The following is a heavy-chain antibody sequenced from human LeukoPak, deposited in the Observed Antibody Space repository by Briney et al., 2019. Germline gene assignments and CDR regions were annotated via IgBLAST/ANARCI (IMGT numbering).Heavy chain of an antibody. Sequence: GGSLRLSCAASGFTFSSYDMHWVRQDTGKGREWVSAIGTAGDTYYPGSVKGRFTISRENAKNSLYLQMNSLRAGDTAVYYCARSLNYYDSSGYYFDYWGQGTLVTVSS. CDR3: ARSLNYYDSSGYYFDY. V-gene: IGHV3-13*01. D-gene: IGHD3-22*01. CDR1: GFTFSSYD. CDR2: IGTAGDT. J-gene: IGHJ4*02.